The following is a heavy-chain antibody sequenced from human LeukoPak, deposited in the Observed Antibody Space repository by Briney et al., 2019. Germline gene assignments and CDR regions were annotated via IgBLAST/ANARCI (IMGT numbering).Heavy chain of an antibody. D-gene: IGHD6-13*01. CDR1: GFTVSSNY. CDR3: ARVKSSWFFDY. J-gene: IGHJ4*02. Sequence: GSLRPSCAASGFTVSSNYMSWVRQAPGKGLEWVSVIYSGGSTYYADSVKGRFTISRDNSKNTLYLQMNSLRAEDTAVYYCARVKSSWFFDYWGQGTLVTVSS. CDR2: IYSGGST. V-gene: IGHV3-66*01.